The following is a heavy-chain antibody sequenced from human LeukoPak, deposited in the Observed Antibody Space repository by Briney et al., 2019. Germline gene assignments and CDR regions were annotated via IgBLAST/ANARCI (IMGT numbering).Heavy chain of an antibody. CDR2: IGTSSTTI. CDR3: ARFAAGGSYYYYMDV. V-gene: IGHV3-48*01. J-gene: IGHJ6*03. CDR1: GFTFSSYW. D-gene: IGHD6-25*01. Sequence: GGSLRLSCEASGFTFSSYWMSWVRKAPGKGLEWVSNIGTSSTTIYYADSVKGRFTISRDNAKNSLYLQMNSLRADDTAVYYCARFAAGGSYYYYMDVWGKGTTVTVSS.